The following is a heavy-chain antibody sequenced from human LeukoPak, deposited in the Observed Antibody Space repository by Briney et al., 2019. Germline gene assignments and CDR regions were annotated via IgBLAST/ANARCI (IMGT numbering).Heavy chain of an antibody. V-gene: IGHV3-74*01. CDR3: ARDSITIFGVVMYYYMDV. CDR2: INSDGSST. D-gene: IGHD3-3*01. J-gene: IGHJ6*03. CDR1: GFTFSSYW. Sequence: GGSLRLSCAAPGFTFSSYWMHGVRQAPGKGRVWVSRINSDGSSTSYADSVKDRFTISRDNAKNRLYLQMNSLRAEDTAGYYCARDSITIFGVVMYYYMDVWGKGTTVTVSS.